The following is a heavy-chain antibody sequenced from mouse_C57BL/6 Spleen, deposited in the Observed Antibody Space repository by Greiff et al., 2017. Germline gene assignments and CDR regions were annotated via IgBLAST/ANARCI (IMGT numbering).Heavy chain of an antibody. D-gene: IGHD2-4*01. CDR2: IYPGNSDT. CDR1: GYTFTSYW. Sequence: VQLKQSGTVLARPGASVKMSCKTSGYTFTSYWMHWVKQRPGQGLEWIGAIYPGNSDTSYNQKFKGKAKLTAVTSASTAYMELSSLTNEDSAVYYCTRKNFYYDYEGAWFAYWGQGTLVTVSA. V-gene: IGHV1-5*01. J-gene: IGHJ3*01. CDR3: TRKNFYYDYEGAWFAY.